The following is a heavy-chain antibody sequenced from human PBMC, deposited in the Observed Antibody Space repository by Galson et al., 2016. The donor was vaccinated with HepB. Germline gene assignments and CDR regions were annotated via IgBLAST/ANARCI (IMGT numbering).Heavy chain of an antibody. V-gene: IGHV2-5*02. CDR3: AHGYSSSSENYYYYGMDV. J-gene: IGHJ6*02. Sequence: PALVKPTQTLTLTCTFSGFSLSTSGVGVGWIRQPPGKALEWLALIYWDDDKRYSPSLKSRPTITKDTSKNQVVLTMTNMDPVDTATYYCAHGYSSSSENYYYYGMDVWGQGTTVTVSS. CDR1: GFSLSTSGVG. CDR2: IYWDDDK. D-gene: IGHD6-13*01.